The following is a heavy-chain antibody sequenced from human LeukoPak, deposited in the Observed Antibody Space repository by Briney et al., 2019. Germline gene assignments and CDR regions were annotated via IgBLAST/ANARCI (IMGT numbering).Heavy chain of an antibody. CDR2: IIPIFGTA. J-gene: IGHJ6*02. CDR3: ARGTGEYCSSTSCSLYYYYGMDV. Sequence: SVKVSCKASGGTFSSYAISWVRPAPGQGLEWMGGIIPIFGTANYAQKFQGRVTITADESTSTAYMELSSLRSEDTAVYYCARGTGEYCSSTSCSLYYYYGMDVWGQGTTVTVSS. CDR1: GGTFSSYA. D-gene: IGHD2-2*01. V-gene: IGHV1-69*13.